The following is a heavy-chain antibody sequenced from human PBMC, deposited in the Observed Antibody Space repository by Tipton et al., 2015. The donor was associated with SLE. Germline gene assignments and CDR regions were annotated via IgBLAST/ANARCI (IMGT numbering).Heavy chain of an antibody. D-gene: IGHD1-26*01. CDR1: GGSISSSSYY. J-gene: IGHJ4*02. CDR3: ARSELGFDY. CDR2: IYYSGST. Sequence: TLSLTCTVSGGSISSSSYYWGWIRQPPGKGLEWIGGIYYSGSTYYNPSLKSRVTISVDTSKNQFSLKLRSVTAADPAVYYCARSELGFDYWGQGPLVTVSS. V-gene: IGHV4-39*07.